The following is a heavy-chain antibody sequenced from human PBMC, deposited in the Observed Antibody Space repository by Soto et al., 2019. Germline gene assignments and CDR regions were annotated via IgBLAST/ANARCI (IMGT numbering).Heavy chain of an antibody. V-gene: IGHV4-59*01. D-gene: IGHD1-26*01. CDR1: GGSISSFY. CDR3: ARVISRWELLKWFDP. Sequence: SDTLSLTCTVSGGSISSFYWSRIRQPPGKGLEWIGYIYYSGSTNYNPSLKSRVTISVDTSKNQFSLKLSSVTAADTAVYYCARVISRWELLKWFDPWGQGTLVTVSS. J-gene: IGHJ5*02. CDR2: IYYSGST.